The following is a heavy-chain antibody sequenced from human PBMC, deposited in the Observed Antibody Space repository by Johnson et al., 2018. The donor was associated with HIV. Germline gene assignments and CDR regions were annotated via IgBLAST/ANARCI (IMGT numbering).Heavy chain of an antibody. CDR3: ARSSGYYGTDAFDI. D-gene: IGHD3-22*01. Sequence: QVQLVESGGGVVQPGRSLRLSCAASGFTFSSYAMHWVRQAPGKGLEWVAVISSDGSNKYYADSVKGRFTISRDNSKNTLYLQMNSLRPEDTAVYYCARSSGYYGTDAFDIWGQGTMVTVSS. CDR1: GFTFSSYA. CDR2: ISSDGSNK. J-gene: IGHJ3*02. V-gene: IGHV3-30-3*01.